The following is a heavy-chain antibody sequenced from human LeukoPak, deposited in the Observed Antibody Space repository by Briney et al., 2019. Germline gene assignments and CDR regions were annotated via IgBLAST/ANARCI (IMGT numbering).Heavy chain of an antibody. CDR1: GYSFTTYW. D-gene: IGHD6-13*01. CDR2: IYPGDFDT. CDR3: ARSGKVAAPGTPDY. V-gene: IGHV5-51*01. Sequence: GESLKISCKASGYSFTTYWIGWVRQMPGKGLEWMGIIYPGDFDTRYSPSFQGQVTISADKSISTAYLQWSSLKASDIAMYYCARSGKVAAPGTPDYWGQGTLVTVSS. J-gene: IGHJ4*02.